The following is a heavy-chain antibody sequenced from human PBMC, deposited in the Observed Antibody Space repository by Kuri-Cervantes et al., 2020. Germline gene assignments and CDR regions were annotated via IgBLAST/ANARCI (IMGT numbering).Heavy chain of an antibody. CDR3: ARDSLVAGTFGY. CDR2: IKQDGSEK. Sequence: GESLKISCAASGFTFSSYWMSWVRQAPGKGLEWVANIKQDGSEKYYVDSVKGRFTISRDNAKNSLYLQMNSLRDEDTAVYHCARDSLVAGTFGYWGQGTLVTVSS. CDR1: GFTFSSYW. V-gene: IGHV3-7*01. D-gene: IGHD6-19*01. J-gene: IGHJ4*02.